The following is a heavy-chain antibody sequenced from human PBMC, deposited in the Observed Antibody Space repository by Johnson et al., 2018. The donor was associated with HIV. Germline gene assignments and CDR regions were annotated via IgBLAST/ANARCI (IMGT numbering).Heavy chain of an antibody. Sequence: QVQLVESGGGLVKPGGSLRLSCAASGFTFSDYYMSWIRQAPGKGLEWVSYISSSGYTIYYADSVKGRFTISRDNSKNTLYLQMNSLRAGDTAVYFCARRDPWVENGAFDIWGQGTMVTVSS. D-gene: IGHD5-24*01. J-gene: IGHJ3*02. CDR3: ARRDPWVENGAFDI. V-gene: IGHV3-11*04. CDR2: ISSSGYTI. CDR1: GFTFSDYY.